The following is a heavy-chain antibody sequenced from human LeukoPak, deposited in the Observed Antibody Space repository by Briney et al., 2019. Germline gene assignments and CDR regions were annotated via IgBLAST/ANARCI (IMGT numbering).Heavy chain of an antibody. CDR3: ARGREGPDFDN. CDR1: GGSLSSGGCY. D-gene: IGHD3-10*01. J-gene: IGHJ4*02. V-gene: IGHV4-31*03. Sequence: SETLSLTCTVSGGSLSSGGCYWSWIRQHPGKGLEWIGYIDYSGSTHYNPSLKSRVITSADTSKNQFSLQLISVTAADTAVYYCARGREGPDFDNWGQGTLVTISS. CDR2: IDYSGST.